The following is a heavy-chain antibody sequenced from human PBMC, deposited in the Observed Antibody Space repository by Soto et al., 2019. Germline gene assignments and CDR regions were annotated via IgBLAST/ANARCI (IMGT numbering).Heavy chain of an antibody. CDR3: ARDGGRGELLVY. Sequence: SETLSLTCAVYGGSFSGYYWSWIRQPPGKGLEWIGEINHSGSTNYNPSLKSRVTISVDTSKNQFSLKLSSVTAADTAVYYCARDGGRGELLVYWGQGTLVTVSS. CDR1: GGSFSGYY. V-gene: IGHV4-34*01. J-gene: IGHJ4*02. D-gene: IGHD1-26*01. CDR2: INHSGST.